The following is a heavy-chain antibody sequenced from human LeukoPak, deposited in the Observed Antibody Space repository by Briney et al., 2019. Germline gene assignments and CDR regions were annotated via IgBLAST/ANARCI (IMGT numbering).Heavy chain of an antibody. CDR3: ARDDSGFDLGALDYYYGMDV. Sequence: GGSLRLSCAASGFSFSNYSMTWVRQAPGKGLEWVSSISSRSSYIYYADSVKGRFTISRDNAKNSLYLQMNSLRGEDTAVYYCARDDSGFDLGALDYYYGMDVWGQGTTVTVSS. D-gene: IGHD5-12*01. CDR2: ISSRSSYI. CDR1: GFSFSNYS. V-gene: IGHV3-21*01. J-gene: IGHJ6*02.